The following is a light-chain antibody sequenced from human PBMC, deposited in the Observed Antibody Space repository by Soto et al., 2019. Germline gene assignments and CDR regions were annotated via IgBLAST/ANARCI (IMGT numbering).Light chain of an antibody. CDR1: SSDVGGYNY. V-gene: IGLV2-14*01. CDR3: SSYTSSSPPYV. Sequence: QAVLTQPPSASGSPGQSITISCTGTSSDVGGYNYVSWYQQHPGKAPKLMIYDVSNRPSGVSNRFSGSKSGNTASLTISGLQAEDEADYYRSSYTSSSPPYVFGTGTKVTVL. J-gene: IGLJ1*01. CDR2: DVS.